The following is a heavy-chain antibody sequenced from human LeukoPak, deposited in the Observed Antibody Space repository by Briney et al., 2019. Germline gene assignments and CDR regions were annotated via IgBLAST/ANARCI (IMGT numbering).Heavy chain of an antibody. CDR2: ISGSGGST. J-gene: IGHJ4*02. D-gene: IGHD5-18*01. Sequence: GGSLRLSCAASGFTFSSYAMSWVRQAPGKGLEWVSVISGSGGSTYYADSVKGRFTISRDNSKNTLYLQMNSLRAEDTAVYYCAKNSGAMVTSIDYWGQGTLVTVSS. CDR1: GFTFSSYA. V-gene: IGHV3-23*01. CDR3: AKNSGAMVTSIDY.